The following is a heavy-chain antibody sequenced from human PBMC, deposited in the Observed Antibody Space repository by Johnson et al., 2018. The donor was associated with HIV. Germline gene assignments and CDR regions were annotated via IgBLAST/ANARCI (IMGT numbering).Heavy chain of an antibody. J-gene: IGHJ3*02. CDR1: RFSFSDYA. CDR2: ISYDGSSK. D-gene: IGHD3-22*01. V-gene: IGHV3-30*04. Sequence: QVQLVESGGGVVQPGGSLRLSCAASRFSFSDYAMHWVRQAPGKGLEWVAVISYDGSSKFYPNSLKGRFSISRDNSKNTVYLQMNSLRTEDTAVYYCARGITMIAVVKGDAFDMWGQGTMVTVSS. CDR3: ARGITMIAVVKGDAFDM.